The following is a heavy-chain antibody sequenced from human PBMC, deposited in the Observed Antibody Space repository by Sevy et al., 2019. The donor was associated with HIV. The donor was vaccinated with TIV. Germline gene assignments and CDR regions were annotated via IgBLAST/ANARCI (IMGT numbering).Heavy chain of an antibody. J-gene: IGHJ6*02. CDR1: GVSISGYY. CDR3: ARAAAEFYYGMDV. CDR2: IYYSGMT. D-gene: IGHD6-25*01. V-gene: IGHV4-59*01. Sequence: SETLSLTCTVSGVSISGYYWSWIRQSPGKGLEWIGYIYYSGMTNYNPSLKSRVTISDDTSKNQFSLKLNSVTAADTAVYYCARAAAEFYYGMDVWGQGTKVTVSS.